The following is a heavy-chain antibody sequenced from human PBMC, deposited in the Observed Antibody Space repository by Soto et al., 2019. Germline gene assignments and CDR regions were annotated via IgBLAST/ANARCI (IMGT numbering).Heavy chain of an antibody. V-gene: IGHV3-30-3*01. D-gene: IGHD3-22*01. J-gene: IGHJ4*02. Sequence: GGSLRLSCAASGFTFSSYAMHRVRQAPGKGLEWVAVISYDGSNKYYADSVKGRFTISRDNSKNTLYLQMNSLRAEDTAVYYCARSHYYDSSGYLDYWGQGTLVTVSS. CDR3: ARSHYYDSSGYLDY. CDR1: GFTFSSYA. CDR2: ISYDGSNK.